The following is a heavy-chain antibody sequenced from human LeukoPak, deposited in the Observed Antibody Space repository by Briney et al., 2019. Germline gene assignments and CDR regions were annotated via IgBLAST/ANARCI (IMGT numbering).Heavy chain of an antibody. CDR3: ARPLAADAFDI. V-gene: IGHV1-2*02. J-gene: IGHJ3*02. D-gene: IGHD3-16*02. CDR2: INPNSGGT. Sequence: GASVKVSCKASGYTFTGYYMHWVRQAPGQGLEWMGWINPNSGGTNYAQKFQGRVTMTEDTSTDTAYMELSSLRSEDTAVYYCARPLAADAFDIWGQGTMVTVSS. CDR1: GYTFTGYY.